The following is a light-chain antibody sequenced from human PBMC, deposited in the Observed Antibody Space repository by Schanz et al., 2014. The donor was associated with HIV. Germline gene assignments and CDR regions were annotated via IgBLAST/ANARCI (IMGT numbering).Light chain of an antibody. CDR3: QQYYSTPPLT. CDR2: GAS. V-gene: IGKV3-20*01. Sequence: TVLTQSPGSLSLSPGETVTLSCRASRSVSSNFLAWYQQKPGQPPRLLIYGASSRATGIPDRFSGSGSGTDFTLTISRLEPEDVAVYYCQQYYSTPPLTFGGGTKVEIK. CDR1: RSVSSNF. J-gene: IGKJ4*01.